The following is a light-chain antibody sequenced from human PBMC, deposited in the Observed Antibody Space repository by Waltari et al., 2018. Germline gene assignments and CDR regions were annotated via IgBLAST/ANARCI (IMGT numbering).Light chain of an antibody. CDR3: SSQSSNDVVL. Sequence: QSALTQPASVSGSPGQSVTIFCAGTSNDVCGYNSVSWYQGHPGQAPRVIIYDVSDRPSGVSDRFSGSKSGNTAFLTISGLQAEDEADYYCSSQSSNDVVLFGGGTKLTVL. CDR1: SNDVCGYNS. J-gene: IGLJ2*01. CDR2: DVS. V-gene: IGLV2-14*01.